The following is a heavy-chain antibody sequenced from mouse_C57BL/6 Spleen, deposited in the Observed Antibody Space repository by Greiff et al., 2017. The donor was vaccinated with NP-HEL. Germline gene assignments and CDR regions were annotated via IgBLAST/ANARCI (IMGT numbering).Heavy chain of an antibody. Sequence: VQLQQPGTELVKPGASVKLSCKASGYTFTSYWMHWVKQRPGQGLEWIGNINPSNGGTNYNEKFKSKATLTVDKSSSTAYMQLSILTSADSAVYYCAREAGSYAMDYWGQGTSVTVSS. CDR1: GYTFTSYW. CDR3: AREAGSYAMDY. D-gene: IGHD2-2*01. J-gene: IGHJ4*01. CDR2: INPSNGGT. V-gene: IGHV1-53*01.